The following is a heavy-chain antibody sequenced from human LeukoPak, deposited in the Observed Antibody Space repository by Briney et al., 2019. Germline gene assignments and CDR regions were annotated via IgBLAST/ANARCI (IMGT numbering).Heavy chain of an antibody. CDR1: GFTFSSYG. CDR2: ISYDGSNK. D-gene: IGHD3-10*01. J-gene: IGHJ5*02. CDR3: ARDSDYGSSEFNR. V-gene: IGHV3-30*03. Sequence: PGGSLRLSCAASGFTFSSYGMHWVRQAPGKGLEWVAVISYDGSNKYYADSVKGRFTISRDNSKNTLYLQMNSLRAEDTAVYYCARDSDYGSSEFNRWGQGTLVTVSS.